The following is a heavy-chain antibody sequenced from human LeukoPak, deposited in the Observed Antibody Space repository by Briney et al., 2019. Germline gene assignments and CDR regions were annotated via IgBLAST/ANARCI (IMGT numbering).Heavy chain of an antibody. CDR3: ARTPRSGWYRFGY. D-gene: IGHD6-19*01. J-gene: IGHJ4*02. Sequence: PSETLSLTCTVSGGSISSGGYYWSWIRQPPGRGLEWIGYIYHSGSTYYNPSLKSRVTISVDRSKNQFSLKLSSVTAADTAVYYCARTPRSGWYRFGYWGQGTLVTVSS. CDR2: IYHSGST. V-gene: IGHV4-30-2*01. CDR1: GGSISSGGYY.